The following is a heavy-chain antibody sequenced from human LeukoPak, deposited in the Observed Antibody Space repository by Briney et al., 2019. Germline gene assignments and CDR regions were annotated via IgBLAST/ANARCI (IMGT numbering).Heavy chain of an antibody. D-gene: IGHD2-21*02. Sequence: GGSLRLSCAASGFKFSNYAMHWVRQGPVKGLEWVALISHDGRGQYYADSVKGRFTISRDNSMNTLYLQMDSLKPEETAVDYCANDKSYSSYGGGYCARNGFDRWGQGTLVTAS. V-gene: IGHV3-30*18. CDR1: GFKFSNYA. CDR2: ISHDGRGQ. J-gene: IGHJ5*02. CDR3: ANDKSYSSYGGGYCARNGFDR.